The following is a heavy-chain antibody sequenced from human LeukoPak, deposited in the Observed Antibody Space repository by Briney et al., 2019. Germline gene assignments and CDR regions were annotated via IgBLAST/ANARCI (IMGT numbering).Heavy chain of an antibody. Sequence: GGSLRLSCAASGFTFSSYEMNWVRQAPGKGLEWVSYISSSGSTIYYADSVKGRFTISRDNAKNSLYLQMNSLRAEDTAVYYCARDYRGYYYDSSGWYAFDIWGQGTMVTVSS. CDR1: GFTFSSYE. J-gene: IGHJ3*02. CDR3: ARDYRGYYYDSSGWYAFDI. V-gene: IGHV3-48*03. CDR2: ISSSGSTI. D-gene: IGHD3-22*01.